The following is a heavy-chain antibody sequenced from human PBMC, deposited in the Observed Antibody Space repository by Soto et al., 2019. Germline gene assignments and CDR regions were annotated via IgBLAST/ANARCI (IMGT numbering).Heavy chain of an antibody. D-gene: IGHD1-26*01. V-gene: IGHV3-53*05. CDR3: AKDIGFQAQYYFDY. CDR2: IYSGGST. J-gene: IGHJ4*02. Sequence: PGESLKISCAASGFSVSSSHMNWVRQAPGKGPEWVSVIYSGGSTYYAVSVKGRFTISRDNSKNTLYLQMNSLRAEDTAVYYCAKDIGFQAQYYFDYWGQGTLVTVSS. CDR1: GFSVSSSH.